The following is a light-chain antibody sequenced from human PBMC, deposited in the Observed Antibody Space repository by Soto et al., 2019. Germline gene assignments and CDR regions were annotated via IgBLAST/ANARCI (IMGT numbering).Light chain of an antibody. CDR1: QNINDY. J-gene: IGKJ4*02. V-gene: IGKV3-11*01. CDR2: DAS. CDR3: QQRSNWPPLT. Sequence: EIVLTQSPATLSLSPGERATLSCRASQNINDYLAWYQQKPGQAPRLLIYDASNRATGIPARFSGSGSGTDFTLTIGSLEPEDFAGYYCQQRSNWPPLTFGGGTKVEIK.